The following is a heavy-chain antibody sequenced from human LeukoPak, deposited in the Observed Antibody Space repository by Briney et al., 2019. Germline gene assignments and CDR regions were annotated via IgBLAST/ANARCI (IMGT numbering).Heavy chain of an antibody. J-gene: IGHJ6*02. CDR2: ISYSGST. CDR3: AREMGDVYDYYYGMDV. D-gene: IGHD1-26*01. V-gene: IGHV4-59*11. Sequence: PSETLSLTCTVSGGSISSHYWSWIRQPPGRGLEWIGYISYSGSTNYNPSLNSRVTISVDTSKNQFSLKLRSVTAADTAVYHCAREMGDVYDYYYGMDVWGQGTTVTVSS. CDR1: GGSISSHY.